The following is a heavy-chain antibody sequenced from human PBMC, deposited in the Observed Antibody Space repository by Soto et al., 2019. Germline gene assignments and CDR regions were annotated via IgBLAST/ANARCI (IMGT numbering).Heavy chain of an antibody. Sequence: GASLKISCKGSGYSFAGYWITWVRQKPGKGLEWMGRIDPSDSQTYYSPSFRGHVTISVTKSITTVFLQWSSLRASDTAMYYCARQIYDSDTGPNFQYYFESWGQGTPVTVSS. D-gene: IGHD3-22*01. V-gene: IGHV5-10-1*01. CDR1: GYSFAGYW. CDR2: IDPSDSQT. CDR3: ARQIYDSDTGPNFQYYFES. J-gene: IGHJ4*02.